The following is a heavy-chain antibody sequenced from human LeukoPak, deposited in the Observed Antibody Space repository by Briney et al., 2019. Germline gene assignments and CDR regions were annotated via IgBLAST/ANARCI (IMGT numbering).Heavy chain of an antibody. J-gene: IGHJ5*02. D-gene: IGHD2-2*01. Sequence: GGSLRPSCSASAFTFSNYSMHWVRPAPGKGLEFVSGISTTGGSTNYPDSVKDRFSISRDNSKNTLYLQMKSLRADDTAVYYCVKDQHCSTISWATRTGLDAWGQGTSVTVSS. CDR2: ISTTGGST. CDR3: VKDQHCSTISWATRTGLDA. CDR1: AFTFSNYS. V-gene: IGHV3-64D*06.